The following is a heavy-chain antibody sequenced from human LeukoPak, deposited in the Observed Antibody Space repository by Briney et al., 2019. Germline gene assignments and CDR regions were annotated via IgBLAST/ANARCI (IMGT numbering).Heavy chain of an antibody. CDR2: IWHDGSTE. CDR3: ATGPLNDYGMGD. V-gene: IGHV3-33*03. CDR1: GFTFSGSD. Sequence: GRSLRLSCAASGFTFSGSDMHWVRQAPGKGLKWVAVIWHDGSTESYADSVKGRFTVSRDNSKTTLYLQMNSLRAEDTAVYYCATGPLNDYGMGDWGQGTTVTVSS. J-gene: IGHJ6*02.